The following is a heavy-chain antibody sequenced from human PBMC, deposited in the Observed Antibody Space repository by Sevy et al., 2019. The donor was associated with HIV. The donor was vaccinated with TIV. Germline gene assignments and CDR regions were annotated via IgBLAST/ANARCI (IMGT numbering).Heavy chain of an antibody. CDR1: NFPFRSND. CDR3: AKDLRVVIPAAMQPADL. D-gene: IGHD2-2*01. CDR2: INFDGSDR. V-gene: IGHV3-30*02. J-gene: IGHJ5*02. Sequence: GGSLRLSCVASNFPFRSNDFHWVRQPPGKGLEWLSYINFDGSDRKYADSVKGRFTASRDNSKNTLYLQMNSLRAEDTAVYYCAKDLRVVIPAAMQPADLWGQGTLVTVSS.